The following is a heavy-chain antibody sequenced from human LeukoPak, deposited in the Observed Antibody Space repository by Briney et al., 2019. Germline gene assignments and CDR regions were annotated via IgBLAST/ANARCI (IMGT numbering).Heavy chain of an antibody. CDR1: GFTLDDYA. CDR3: AKDFSSYGSGSYCSFDY. V-gene: IGHV3-43*02. J-gene: IGHJ4*02. Sequence: GGSLRLSCAASGFTLDDYAMHWVRQAPGKGLEWVSLISGDGGSTYYADSVKGRFTISRDNSKNSLYLQMNSLRTEDTALYYCAKDFSSYGSGSYCSFDYWGQGTLVTVSP. CDR2: ISGDGGST. D-gene: IGHD3-10*01.